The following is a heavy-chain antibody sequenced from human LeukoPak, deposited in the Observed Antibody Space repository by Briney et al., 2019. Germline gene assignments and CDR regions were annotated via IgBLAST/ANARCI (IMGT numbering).Heavy chain of an antibody. Sequence: GGSLRLSCAASGFSLNNYGMNWVRQVPGKGLEWISYISNSGSTIIYADSVKGRFTISRDNAKNTLYLQMNSLRAEDTAVYYCAARVVPAATDYYYYYMDVWGKGTTVTISS. CDR2: ISNSGSTI. J-gene: IGHJ6*03. V-gene: IGHV3-48*01. CDR3: AARVVPAATDYYYYYMDV. D-gene: IGHD2-2*01. CDR1: GFSLNNYG.